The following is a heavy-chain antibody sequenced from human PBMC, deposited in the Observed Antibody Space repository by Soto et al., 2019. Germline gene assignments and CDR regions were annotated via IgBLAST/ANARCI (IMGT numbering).Heavy chain of an antibody. J-gene: IGHJ4*02. CDR2: IWYDGSNK. CDR3: VRDGWYSIQAPY. D-gene: IGHD6-19*01. Sequence: VQLVESGGGVVQPGRSPRLSCAASGFTFSSHGMHWVRQAPGKGLEWVAVIWYDGSNKYYADSEKGRFTISRDDSKNMVYMQMNSLRAEDTAVYYCVRDGWYSIQAPYWGQGTLVTVSS. V-gene: IGHV3-33*01. CDR1: GFTFSSHG.